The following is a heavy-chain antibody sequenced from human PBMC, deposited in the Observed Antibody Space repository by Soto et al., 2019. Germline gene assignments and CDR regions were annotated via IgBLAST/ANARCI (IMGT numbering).Heavy chain of an antibody. CDR3: GMVDNYVTPTPQDV. D-gene: IGHD3-16*01. Sequence: QVQLVQSGDEVKKPGASVKVSCKASGYIFVNYGIAWVRQAPGQGLEWMGWISPYTGNTHSATKVQGRLTMTTDTXXSTADMDLGSLTSDDTAVYYCGMVDNYVTPTPQDVWGQGTTVTVSS. J-gene: IGHJ6*02. CDR1: GYIFVNYG. V-gene: IGHV1-18*01. CDR2: ISPYTGNT.